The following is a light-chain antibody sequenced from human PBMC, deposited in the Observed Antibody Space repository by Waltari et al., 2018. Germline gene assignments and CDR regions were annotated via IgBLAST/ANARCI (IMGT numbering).Light chain of an antibody. V-gene: IGKV3-20*01. CDR3: QHHVRLPTT. CDR2: GAY. CDR1: QGVSTY. Sequence: IVFTQSPGTLSLSPGERATLSSRASQGVSTYLAWYQQKPGQASRLLIYGAYSRAAGIPDRFSGSGYGTDFSLTISRLEPEDFAVYYCQHHVRLPTTFGQGTRVEIK. J-gene: IGKJ1*01.